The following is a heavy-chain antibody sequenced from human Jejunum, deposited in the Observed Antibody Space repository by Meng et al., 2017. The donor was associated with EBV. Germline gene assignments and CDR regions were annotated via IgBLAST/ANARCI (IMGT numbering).Heavy chain of an antibody. CDR2: INIGNGNT. D-gene: IGHD2/OR15-2a*01. J-gene: IGHJ4*02. CDR1: GYMFISYA. Sequence: QGQGVQSGGEVKKPGASVKVSCKDSGYMFISYARHWVRQAPGQRLEWMGWINIGNGNTKYSQKFHGRLTISRDTSANTAYLELSSLTSEDTAIYYCATGDDYGNSNFDYWGQGTLVTVSS. V-gene: IGHV1-3*04. CDR3: ATGDDYGNSNFDY.